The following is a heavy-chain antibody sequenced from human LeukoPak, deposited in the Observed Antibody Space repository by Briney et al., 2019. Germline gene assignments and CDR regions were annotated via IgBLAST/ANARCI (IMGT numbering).Heavy chain of an antibody. J-gene: IGHJ6*02. Sequence: PSETLSLTCAVYGGSFSGYYWSWIRQPPGKGLEWIGEINHSGSTNYNPSLKSRVTISVDTSKNQFSLKLSSVTAADTAVYYCARGHFWSGYCKDYYYGMDVWGQGTTVTVSS. CDR1: GGSFSGYY. CDR3: ARGHFWSGYCKDYYYGMDV. D-gene: IGHD3-3*02. CDR2: INHSGST. V-gene: IGHV4-34*01.